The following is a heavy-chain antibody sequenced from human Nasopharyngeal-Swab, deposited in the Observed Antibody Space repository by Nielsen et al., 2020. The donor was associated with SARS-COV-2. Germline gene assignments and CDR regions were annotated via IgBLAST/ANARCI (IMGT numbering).Heavy chain of an antibody. CDR3: ARDSGGNIDY. J-gene: IGHJ4*02. V-gene: IGHV3-33*01. CDR1: GFTFSSYG. Sequence: GESLKISCAASGFTFSSYGMHWVRQAPGKGLEWVAVIWYDGSNKYYADSVKGRFTISRDNSKNTLYLQMNSLRAEDTAVYHCARDSGGNIDYWGQGTLVTVSS. CDR2: IWYDGSNK. D-gene: IGHD4-23*01.